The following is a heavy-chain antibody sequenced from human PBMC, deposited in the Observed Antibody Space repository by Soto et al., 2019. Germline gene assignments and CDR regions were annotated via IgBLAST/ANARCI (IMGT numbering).Heavy chain of an antibody. CDR3: ARDRGRPYLGGDCYSNWYVDL. V-gene: IGHV1-3*01. J-gene: IGHJ2*01. D-gene: IGHD2-21*01. CDR2: LNPGNGKT. Sequence: QVQLVQSGAEVKEPGASVKVSCRASGYTFTNYAIHWVRQAPGQRLEWMGWLNPGNGKTKYPQKFQGRVTMTGDTAASTSYMVLRGLRSEDTAVYYCARDRGRPYLGGDCYSNWYVDLWCRGTLVTVSS. CDR1: GYTFTNYA.